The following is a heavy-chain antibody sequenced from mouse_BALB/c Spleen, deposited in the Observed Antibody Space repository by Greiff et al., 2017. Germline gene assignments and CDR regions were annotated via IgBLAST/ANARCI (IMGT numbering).Heavy chain of an antibody. CDR3: ASPIYYGYDWYFDV. J-gene: IGHJ1*01. CDR2: IWAGGST. CDR1: GFSLTSYG. Sequence: QVQLKESGPGLVAPSQSLSITCTVSGFSLTSYGVHWVRQPPGKGLEWLGVIWAGGSTNYNSALMSRLSISKDNSKSQVFLKMNSLQTDDTAMYYCASPIYYGYDWYFDVWGAGTTVTVSS. V-gene: IGHV2-9*02. D-gene: IGHD2-2*01.